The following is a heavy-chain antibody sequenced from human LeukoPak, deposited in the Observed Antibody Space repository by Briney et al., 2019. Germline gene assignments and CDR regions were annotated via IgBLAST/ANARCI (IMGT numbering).Heavy chain of an antibody. CDR1: GGSISSYY. CDR3: ASRGGYYLYYFDY. J-gene: IGHJ4*02. V-gene: IGHV4-59*12. Sequence: SETLSLTCTVSGGSISSYYWSWIRQPPGKGLEWIGYIYDSGSTNYNPSFKSRVTISVDKSKNQFSLKLSSVTAADTAVYYCASRGGYYLYYFDYWGQGTLVTVSS. CDR2: IYDSGST. D-gene: IGHD3-22*01.